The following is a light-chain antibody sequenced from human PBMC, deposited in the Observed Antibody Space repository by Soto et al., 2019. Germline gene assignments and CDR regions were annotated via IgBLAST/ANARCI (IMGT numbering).Light chain of an antibody. V-gene: IGLV1-44*01. CDR2: RNN. Sequence: QSVLTQAPSASGPPGQRVTISCSGSNSNIGNNNVNWYQMVPGTAPKLLIYRNNQPPSGVPDRFSASKSGTSASLAISGLRSEDEDDYYCAAWDDSRSGVVFGGGTKVTVL. CDR1: NSNIGNNN. CDR3: AAWDDSRSGVV. J-gene: IGLJ2*01.